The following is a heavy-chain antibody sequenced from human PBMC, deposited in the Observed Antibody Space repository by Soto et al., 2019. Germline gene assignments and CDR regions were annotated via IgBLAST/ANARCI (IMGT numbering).Heavy chain of an antibody. CDR2: IYSGGST. D-gene: IGHD3-10*01. CDR3: ARAGGYGSYYFDY. CDR1: GFTFSSYW. J-gene: IGHJ4*02. V-gene: IGHV3-66*01. Sequence: PGGSLRLSCAASGFTFSSYWMHWVRQAPGKGLVWVSVIYSGGSTYYADSVKGRFTISRDNSKNTLYLQMNSLRAEDTAVYYCARAGGYGSYYFDYWGQGTLVTVSS.